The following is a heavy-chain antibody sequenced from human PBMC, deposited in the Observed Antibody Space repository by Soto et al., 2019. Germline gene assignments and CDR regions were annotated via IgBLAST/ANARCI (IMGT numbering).Heavy chain of an antibody. Sequence: SETLSLTCTVSGGSISSYYWSWIRQPPGKGLEWIGYIYYSGSTNYNPSLKSRVTISVDTSKNQFSLKLSSVTAADTAVYYCARGKRVGAAGHSDYYYYMDVWGKGTTVTVSS. CDR1: GGSISSYY. D-gene: IGHD6-13*01. V-gene: IGHV4-59*01. CDR3: ARGKRVGAAGHSDYYYYMDV. J-gene: IGHJ6*03. CDR2: IYYSGST.